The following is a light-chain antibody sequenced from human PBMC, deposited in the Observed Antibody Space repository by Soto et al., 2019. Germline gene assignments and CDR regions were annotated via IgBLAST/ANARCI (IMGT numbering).Light chain of an antibody. CDR3: AAWDSRLNRYA. V-gene: IGLV1-44*01. CDR1: SSNIGSNA. CDR2: SND. J-gene: IGLJ1*01. Sequence: QSVLTQPPSASGTPGQRVTISCSGSSSNIGSNAVSWYQQLPGTAPKVVIYSNDRRPSGVPDRFSGSNSKSDTSASLAISGLQSGDEADYYCAAWDSRLNRYAFGTGTKLTVL.